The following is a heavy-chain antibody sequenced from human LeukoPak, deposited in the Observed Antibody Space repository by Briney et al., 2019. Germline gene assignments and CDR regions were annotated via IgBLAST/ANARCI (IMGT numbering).Heavy chain of an antibody. J-gene: IGHJ4*02. V-gene: IGHV1-24*01. CDR3: ATDSDPWGPAAGTIDY. D-gene: IGHD6-13*01. CDR1: GYTLTELS. CDR2: FDPEDGET. Sequence: ASAKVSCKVSGYTLTELSMHWVRQAPGKGLEWMGGFDPEDGETIYAQKFQGRVTMTEDTSTDTAYMELNSLRSEDTAVYYCATDSDPWGPAAGTIDYWGQGTLVTVSS.